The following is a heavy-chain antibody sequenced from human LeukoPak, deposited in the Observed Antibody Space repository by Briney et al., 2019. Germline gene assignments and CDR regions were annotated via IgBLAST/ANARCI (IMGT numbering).Heavy chain of an antibody. D-gene: IGHD3-3*01. CDR1: GFTFSSYS. CDR3: ARAATHTIFGVVTSRYYYMDV. J-gene: IGHJ6*03. CDR2: ISSSSSTI. Sequence: GRSLRLSCAASGFTFSSYSMNWVRQAPGKGLEWVSYISSSSSTIYYADSVKGRFTISRDNAKNSLYLQMNSLRAEDTAVYYCARAATHTIFGVVTSRYYYMDVWGKGTTVTVSS. V-gene: IGHV3-48*01.